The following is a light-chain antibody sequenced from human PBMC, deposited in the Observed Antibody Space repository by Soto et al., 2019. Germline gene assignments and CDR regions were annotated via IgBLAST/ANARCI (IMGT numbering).Light chain of an antibody. V-gene: IGLV3-25*03. CDR1: ALPKQY. CDR2: KDN. Sequence: SYELTQPPSVSVSPGQTARITCSGDALPKQYAYWYQRKPGQAPVLVIYKDNERPSGIPERFSGSSSGTTVTLTISGVQAEDEADYYCQSADSSGTYVVFGGGTKLTVL. CDR3: QSADSSGTYVV. J-gene: IGLJ2*01.